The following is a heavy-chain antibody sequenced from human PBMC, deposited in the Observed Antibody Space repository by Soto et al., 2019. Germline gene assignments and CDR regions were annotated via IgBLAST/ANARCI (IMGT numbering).Heavy chain of an antibody. V-gene: IGHV1-69*01. CDR1: GGTFSSYA. D-gene: IGHD6-6*01. Sequence: QVQLVQSGAEVKKPGSSVKVSCKASGGTFSSYAISWVRQSPGQGLEWMGGIIPIFGTANHAQKFQGRVPSTADESTSTAYMELSSVRSEDTAVYYCARSLRVSIAARSASSNWFDPWGQGTLVTVSS. J-gene: IGHJ5*02. CDR3: ARSLRVSIAARSASSNWFDP. CDR2: IIPIFGTA.